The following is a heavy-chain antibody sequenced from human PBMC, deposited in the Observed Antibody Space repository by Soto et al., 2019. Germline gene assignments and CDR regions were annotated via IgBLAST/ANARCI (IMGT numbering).Heavy chain of an antibody. V-gene: IGHV3-21*01. CDR2: ISSSSSYI. D-gene: IGHD3-3*01. CDR3: ARESASYYDFWSGYYVGTPDY. CDR1: GFTFSSYS. J-gene: IGHJ4*02. Sequence: EVQLVESGGGLVKPGGSLRLSCAASGFTFSSYSMNWVRQAPGKGLEWVSSISSSSSYIYYADSVKGRFTIPRDNAKNSLYLQMNSLRAEDTAVYYCARESASYYDFWSGYYVGTPDYWGQGTLVTVSS.